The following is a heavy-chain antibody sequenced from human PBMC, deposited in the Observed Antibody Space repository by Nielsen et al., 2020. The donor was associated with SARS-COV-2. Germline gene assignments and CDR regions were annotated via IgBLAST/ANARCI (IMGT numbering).Heavy chain of an antibody. CDR3: AGDGGGGYDIREGLDY. V-gene: IGHV3-33*01. Sequence: GGSLRLSCAASRFTFSSYGMHWVRQAPGKGLEWVAVIWYDGSNKYYADSVKGRFTISRDNSRNTLYLQMNSLRAEDTAIYYCAGDGGGGYDIREGLDYWGQGTQVTVSS. CDR2: IWYDGSNK. CDR1: RFTFSSYG. J-gene: IGHJ4*02. D-gene: IGHD3-22*01.